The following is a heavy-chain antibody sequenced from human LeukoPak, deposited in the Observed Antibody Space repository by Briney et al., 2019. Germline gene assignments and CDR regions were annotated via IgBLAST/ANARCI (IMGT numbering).Heavy chain of an antibody. V-gene: IGHV4-39*01. CDR2: IFYSGSA. CDR1: GGSISSSSDY. CDR3: ARHGDRGGGFDY. J-gene: IGHJ4*02. Sequence: SETLSLTCPVSGGSISSSSDYWGWIRQPPGKGLEWIGSIFYSGSAYYNPSLKSQVTISVDTSKNQFSLKLSSVTAADTAVYYCARHGDRGGGFDYWGQGTLVTVSS. D-gene: IGHD3-10*01.